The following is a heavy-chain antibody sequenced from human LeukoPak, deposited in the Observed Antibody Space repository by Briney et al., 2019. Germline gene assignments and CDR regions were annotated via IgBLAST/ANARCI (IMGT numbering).Heavy chain of an antibody. D-gene: IGHD3-3*01. J-gene: IGHJ4*02. CDR1: GGSISSSSYY. CDR2: IYYGGDT. V-gene: IGHV4-39*01. CDR3: ARLRFHPLTVDY. Sequence: PSETLSLTCTVSGGSISSSSYYWGWVRQPPGKGLEWIGTIYYGGDTYYNPSLKSRVTISVDTSKNQFSLKLSSVTAADTAVYYCARLRFHPLTVDYWGQGTLVTVSS.